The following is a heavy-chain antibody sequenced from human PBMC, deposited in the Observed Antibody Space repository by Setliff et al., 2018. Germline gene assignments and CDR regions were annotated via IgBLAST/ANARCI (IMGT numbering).Heavy chain of an antibody. CDR3: AKDLSTSITVGALDS. V-gene: IGHV3-23*01. Sequence: GGSLRLSCAASGFSFSYFYMSWVRQAPGKGLEWVASISGSGDTTYYADSVKGRFTLSRDNSENALFLQLNSLRAEDTALYYCAKDLSTSITVGALDSWGPGTLVTVSS. CDR1: GFSFSYFY. D-gene: IGHD4-4*01. CDR2: ISGSGDTT. J-gene: IGHJ4*02.